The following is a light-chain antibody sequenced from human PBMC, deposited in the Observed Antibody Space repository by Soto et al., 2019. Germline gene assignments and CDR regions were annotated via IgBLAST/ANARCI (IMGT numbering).Light chain of an antibody. CDR1: SNDVGGYNY. V-gene: IGLV2-11*01. CDR2: DVS. J-gene: IGLJ3*02. CDR3: RSHAGRFTWV. Sequence: QSVLTQPRSVSGSPGQSVTISCTGTSNDVGGYNYVSWYQQHPDKAPRLMIYDVSKRPSGVPDRFSGSKSGNTASLTISGLQAEDEADYYCRSHAGRFTWVFGGGTKVTVL.